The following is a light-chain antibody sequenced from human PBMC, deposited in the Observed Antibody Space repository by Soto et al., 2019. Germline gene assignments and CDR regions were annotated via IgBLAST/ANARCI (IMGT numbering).Light chain of an antibody. J-gene: IGKJ1*01. CDR1: QSISSY. Sequence: DIQITQSPSSLSASVGDRVTITLRASQSISSYLNWYQQKPGKAPKLLIYAASSLQSGVPSRFSGSGSGTDFTLTISSLQPEDFATYYCQQSYSTPWTFGQGTKVDIK. CDR2: AAS. V-gene: IGKV1-39*01. CDR3: QQSYSTPWT.